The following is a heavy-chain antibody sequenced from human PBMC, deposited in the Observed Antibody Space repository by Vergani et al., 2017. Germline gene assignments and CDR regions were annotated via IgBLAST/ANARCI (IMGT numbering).Heavy chain of an antibody. J-gene: IGHJ4*02. CDR1: GVTSSNYD. V-gene: IGHV3-30*02. D-gene: IGHD3-16*01. CDR3: AKHCRGWGIDY. Sequence: QVQLVESGGGVVQRGGSLRLSCATSGVTSSNYDMQWICQGPGKGLEFVAFIQFDGSNKYYADSVKGRFTLSRDFSKNTLYLQMNRLRTDDTATYYCAKHCRGWGIDYWGQGTQVIVAS. CDR2: IQFDGSNK.